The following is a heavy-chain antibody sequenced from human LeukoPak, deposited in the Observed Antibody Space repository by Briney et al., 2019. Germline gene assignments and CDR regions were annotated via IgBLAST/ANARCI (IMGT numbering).Heavy chain of an antibody. CDR1: GFTFTNAW. V-gene: IGHV3-15*01. Sequence: PGGSLRLSCAASGFTFTNAWMTWARQAPGKGLEWVGRIKSKTDGGATDYGAPVKGRFTISRDDSKNTVYLQMNSLQTEDTAVYYCTTILYLTATILGDFWGQGALVTVSS. CDR2: IKSKTDGGAT. CDR3: TTILYLTATILGDF. D-gene: IGHD3-9*01. J-gene: IGHJ4*02.